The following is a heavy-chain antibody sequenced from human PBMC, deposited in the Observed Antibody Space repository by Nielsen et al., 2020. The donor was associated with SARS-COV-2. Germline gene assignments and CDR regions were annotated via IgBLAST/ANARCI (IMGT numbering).Heavy chain of an antibody. J-gene: IGHJ6*02. CDR2: ISSSSSYI. V-gene: IGHV3-21*01. CDR3: ARGTYSSGLDYYYYYGMDV. D-gene: IGHD6-19*01. CDR1: GFTFSSYS. Sequence: GGSLRLSCAASGFTFSSYSMNWVRQAPGKGLEWVSSISSSSSYIYYEDSVKGRFTISRDNAKNSLYLQMNSLRAEDTAVYYCARGTYSSGLDYYYYYGMDVWGQGTTVTVSS.